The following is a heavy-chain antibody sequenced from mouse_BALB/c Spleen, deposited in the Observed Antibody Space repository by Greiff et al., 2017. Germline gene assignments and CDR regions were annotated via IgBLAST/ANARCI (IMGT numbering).Heavy chain of an antibody. CDR2: IYPGSGST. CDR1: GYNFTSYW. Sequence: QVQLQQPGAELVKPGTSVKLSCKASGYNFTSYWINWVKLRPGQGLEWIGDIYPGSGSTNYNEKFKSKATLTVDTSSSTAYMQLSSLASEDSALYYCARYGSSYWYFDVWGAGTTVTVAS. D-gene: IGHD1-1*01. J-gene: IGHJ1*01. CDR3: ARYGSSYWYFDV. V-gene: IGHV1-55*01.